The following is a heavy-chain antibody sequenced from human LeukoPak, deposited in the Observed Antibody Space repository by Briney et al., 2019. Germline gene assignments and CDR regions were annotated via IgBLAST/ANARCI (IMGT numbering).Heavy chain of an antibody. V-gene: IGHV3-23*01. CDR2: ISGSGGST. Sequence: PGGSLRLSCAASGFNFSSCAMSWVRQAPGKGLEWVSAISGSGGSTYYADSVRGRFTISRDNSKNTLYLQMSSLRADDTAVYYCAKDRCLTTTCYVDYWGQGTLVTVSS. D-gene: IGHD2-2*01. J-gene: IGHJ4*02. CDR1: GFNFSSCA. CDR3: AKDRCLTTTCYVDY.